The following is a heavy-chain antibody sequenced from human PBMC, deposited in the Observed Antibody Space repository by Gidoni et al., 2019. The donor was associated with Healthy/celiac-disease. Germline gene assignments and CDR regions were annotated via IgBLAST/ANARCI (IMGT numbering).Heavy chain of an antibody. J-gene: IGHJ2*01. V-gene: IGHV1-8*01. CDR3: ARGARDSSGYGDWYFDL. D-gene: IGHD3-22*01. Sequence: QVQLVQSGAEVKKPGASVKVSCKASGYTFNSYDINWVRQATGQGLEWMGWMNPNSGNTGYSQKFQGRVTMTRNTSISTAYMELSSLRSEDTAVYYWARGARDSSGYGDWYFDLWGRGTLVTVSS. CDR1: GYTFNSYD. CDR2: MNPNSGNT.